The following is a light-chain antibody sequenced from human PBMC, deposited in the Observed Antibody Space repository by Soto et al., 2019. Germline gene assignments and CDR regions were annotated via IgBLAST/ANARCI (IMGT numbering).Light chain of an antibody. CDR3: SSYTSSSFYV. CDR1: SSDVGGYNY. J-gene: IGLJ1*01. V-gene: IGLV2-14*01. CDR2: DVS. Sequence: QSALTQPASVSGSPGQSITISCTGTSSDVGGYNYVSWYQQHPGKAPKLMLYDVSNRPSGVSNRFSGSKSGNTASLTISGLHAEDEADYYCSSYTSSSFYVFGTGTQLTVL.